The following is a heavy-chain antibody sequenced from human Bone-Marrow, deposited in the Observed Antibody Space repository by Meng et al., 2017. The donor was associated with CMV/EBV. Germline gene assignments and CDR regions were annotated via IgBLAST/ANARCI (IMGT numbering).Heavy chain of an antibody. V-gene: IGHV3-49*04. CDR1: GFTFGDYA. CDR2: IRSNDYGGTT. D-gene: IGHD5-24*01. J-gene: IGHJ4*02. CDR3: TRSEGWLPQFRVYFDY. Sequence: GESLKISCTVSGFTFGDYAMSWVRQAPGKGLEWVGLIRSNDYGGTTEYAASVKGRFSISRDDSKKVAYLQMNSLKTGDTAIYYCTRSEGWLPQFRVYFDYWGQGTVVTVSS.